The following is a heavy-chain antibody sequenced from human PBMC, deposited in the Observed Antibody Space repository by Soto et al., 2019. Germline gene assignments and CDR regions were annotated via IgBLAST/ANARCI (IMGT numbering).Heavy chain of an antibody. J-gene: IGHJ6*02. D-gene: IGHD1-26*01. CDR2: ISSTGVTT. Sequence: DVLLLESGGGLEQPGGSLRLSCAASGFNFSTHGMTWVRQAPGKGLEWVSSISSTGVTTYYADSVEGRFTISRDNSKNTLYLQMNSLRAEDTAVYYCAKERIKGVGFYYGMDVWGQGTMVTVS. CDR1: GFNFSTHG. V-gene: IGHV3-23*01. CDR3: AKERIKGVGFYYGMDV.